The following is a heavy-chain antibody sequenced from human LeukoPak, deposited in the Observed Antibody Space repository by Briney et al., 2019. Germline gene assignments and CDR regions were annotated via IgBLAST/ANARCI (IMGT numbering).Heavy chain of an antibody. D-gene: IGHD3-10*01. CDR1: GFTFSSSW. V-gene: IGHV3-7*04. J-gene: IGHJ5*02. CDR2: INQDGGEV. CDR3: VRAHHPGGWFDP. Sequence: GGSLRLSCAASGFTFSSSWMTWVRQAPGKGLEWVASINQDGGEVHYVDSVKGRFTISRDNAENSLYLQMNSLTAEDTAVHYCVRAHHPGGWFDPWGQGALVTVSS.